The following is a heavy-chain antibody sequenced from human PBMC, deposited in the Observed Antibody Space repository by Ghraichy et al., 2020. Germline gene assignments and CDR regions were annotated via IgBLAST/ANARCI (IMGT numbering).Heavy chain of an antibody. D-gene: IGHD1-26*01. Sequence: ESLNISCTVSGGSISSSSYYWGWIRQPPGKGLEWIGSIYYSGSTYYNPSLKSRVTISVDTSKNQFSLKLSSVTAADTAGYYCARHETSGSYYGYWGQGTLVTVSS. CDR2: IYYSGST. CDR3: ARHETSGSYYGY. V-gene: IGHV4-39*01. J-gene: IGHJ4*02. CDR1: GGSISSSSYY.